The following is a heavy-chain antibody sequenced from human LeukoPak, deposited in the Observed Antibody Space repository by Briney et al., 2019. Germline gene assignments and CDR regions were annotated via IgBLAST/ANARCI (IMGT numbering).Heavy chain of an antibody. CDR3: ARQRSSSFTYYYYAMDV. J-gene: IGHJ6*02. CDR1: GYSFTSYW. CDR2: IYPGDSDT. V-gene: IGHV5-51*01. Sequence: RGKSLKISCKGSGYSFTSYWIGWVRQMPGKGLEWMGIIYPGDSDTRYSPSFQGQVTISADKSISTAYLQWSSLKASDTAMYYCARQRSSSFTYYYYAMDVWGQGTTVTVSS. D-gene: IGHD6-6*01.